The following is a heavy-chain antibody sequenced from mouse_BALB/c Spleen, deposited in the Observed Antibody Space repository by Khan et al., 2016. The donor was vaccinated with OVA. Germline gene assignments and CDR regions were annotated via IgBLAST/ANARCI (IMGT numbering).Heavy chain of an antibody. CDR2: LWAGGST. CDR1: GFSLTSYG. D-gene: IGHD1-1*01. V-gene: IGHV2-9*02. J-gene: IGHJ3*01. Sequence: VQLQESGPGLVAPSQSLSITCTVSGFSLTSYGVHWVRQPPGKGLEWLGVLWAGGSTNYNSALMSRLSISKDNSKNQVFLKMNSLQTDDTAMYYCATPYYVSACFAYWGQGTLVTVSA. CDR3: ATPYYVSACFAY.